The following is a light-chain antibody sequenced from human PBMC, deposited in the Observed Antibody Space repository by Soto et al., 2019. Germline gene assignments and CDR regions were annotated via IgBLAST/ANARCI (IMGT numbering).Light chain of an antibody. CDR1: QSFSSHF. V-gene: IGKV3-20*01. CDR3: QHFGSSLRT. J-gene: IGKJ1*01. Sequence: EIVLTQSPGTLSLSPGDRATLSCRAGQSFSSHFLAWYQQKPGQAPRLLIHRTSSRATGIPDRFSGSGSGTDFTLTINSLEPEDFAVYYCQHFGSSLRTFGQGTKVDIK. CDR2: RTS.